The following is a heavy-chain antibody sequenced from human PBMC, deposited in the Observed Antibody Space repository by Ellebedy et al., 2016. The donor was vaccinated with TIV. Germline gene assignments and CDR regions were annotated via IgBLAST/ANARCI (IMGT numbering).Heavy chain of an antibody. J-gene: IGHJ6*02. CDR1: GFTFSNYH. Sequence: GESLKISCGVSGFTFSNYHMHWVRQTPGKGLEWVALIWSDGSLKYYGDSVKGRFTLSRDNSKNTVYLQMNSLRADDTAEYFCAREVLGGRGDMDFWGQGTTVIVSS. V-gene: IGHV3-33*01. D-gene: IGHD3-16*01. CDR3: AREVLGGRGDMDF. CDR2: IWSDGSLK.